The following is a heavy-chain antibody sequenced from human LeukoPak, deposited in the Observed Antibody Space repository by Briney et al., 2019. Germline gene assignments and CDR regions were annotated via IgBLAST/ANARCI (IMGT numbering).Heavy chain of an antibody. Sequence: SLRLSCAASGFTLRTYWMSWSRQAPGEEPGWVADINQDGGEEYYLQSVQGRFTDSRDSAQNSVFLQMTYLRADDTAVYYCARWKMELERNAFDFWDQGKVVTVSS. CDR2: INQDGGEE. J-gene: IGHJ3*01. CDR3: ARWKMELERNAFDF. D-gene: IGHD1-26*01. CDR1: GFTLRTYW. V-gene: IGHV3-7*02.